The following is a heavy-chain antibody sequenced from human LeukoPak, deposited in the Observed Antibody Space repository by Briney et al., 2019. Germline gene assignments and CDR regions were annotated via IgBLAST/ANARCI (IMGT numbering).Heavy chain of an antibody. CDR2: LSPKSGAT. CDR3: ARDTYGGSYFPLPY. J-gene: IGHJ4*02. D-gene: IGHD1-26*01. CDR1: GYTFSGCY. V-gene: IGHV1-2*02. Sequence: ASVKVSCKASGYTFSGCYMHWVRQAPGQGLEWMGWLSPKSGATKYAQKFQGRVTLTRDLSLNTAYMELSSLTSDDTAVYYCARDTYGGSYFPLPYWGQGALVTVSS.